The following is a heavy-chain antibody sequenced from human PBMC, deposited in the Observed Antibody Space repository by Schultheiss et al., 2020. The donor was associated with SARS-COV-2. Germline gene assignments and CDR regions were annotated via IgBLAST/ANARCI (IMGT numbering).Heavy chain of an antibody. D-gene: IGHD6-13*01. J-gene: IGHJ6*02. CDR2: ISSSSSYI. Sequence: GGSLRLSCAASGFTVSSNYMSWVRQAPGKGLEWVSSISSSSSYIYYADSVKGRFTISRDNAKNSLYLQMNSLRAEDTAVYYCARDSVGAAAGTSYYYGMDVWGQGTTVTVSS. V-gene: IGHV3-21*04. CDR3: ARDSVGAAAGTSYYYGMDV. CDR1: GFTVSSNY.